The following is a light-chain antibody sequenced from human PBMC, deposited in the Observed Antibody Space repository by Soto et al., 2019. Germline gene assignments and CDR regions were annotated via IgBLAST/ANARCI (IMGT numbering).Light chain of an antibody. V-gene: IGLV2-14*01. CDR3: SSYTSSSPYV. CDR2: EVS. Sequence: SVLTQPPSAAGSPGQSITISCTGTSSDVGGYNYVSWYQQHPGKAPKLMIYEVSKRPSGVSNRFSGSKSGNPASLTISGLQAEDEADYYCSSYTSSSPYVFGPGTKVTVL. CDR1: SSDVGGYNY. J-gene: IGLJ1*01.